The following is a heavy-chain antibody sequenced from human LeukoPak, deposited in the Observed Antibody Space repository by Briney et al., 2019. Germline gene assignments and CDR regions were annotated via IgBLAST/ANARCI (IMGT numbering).Heavy chain of an antibody. D-gene: IGHD3-22*01. J-gene: IGHJ4*02. CDR1: GYSISSGYY. Sequence: PSETLSLTCAVSGYSISSGYYWGWIRQPPGKGLEWIGYIYYSGSTNYNPSLKSRVTISVDTSKNQFSLKLSSVTAADTAVYYCARVTPYYYDSSGYSPGFDYWGQGTLVTVSS. CDR2: IYYSGST. V-gene: IGHV4-61*01. CDR3: ARVTPYYYDSSGYSPGFDY.